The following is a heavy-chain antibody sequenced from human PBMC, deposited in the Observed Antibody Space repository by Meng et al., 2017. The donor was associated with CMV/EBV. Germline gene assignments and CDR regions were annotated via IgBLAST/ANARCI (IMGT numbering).Heavy chain of an antibody. D-gene: IGHD3-10*01. J-gene: IGHJ5*02. CDR2: IYWDDDK. V-gene: IGHV2-5*02. CDR3: AHGVEGRGRNWFDP. Sequence: QITLKEAGPTPVKPTKTLTLTCTFSGFSLSTSGVVVGWIRQPPGKALEWLALIYWDDDKRYSPSLKSRLTITKDTSKNQVVLTMTNMDPVDTATYYCAHGVEGRGRNWFDPWGQGTLVTVSS. CDR1: GFSLSTSGVV.